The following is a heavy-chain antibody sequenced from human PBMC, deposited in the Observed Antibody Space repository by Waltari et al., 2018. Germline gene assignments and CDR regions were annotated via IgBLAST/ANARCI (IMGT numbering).Heavy chain of an antibody. CDR1: GYSFTSYW. CDR3: ATELPGGWFDP. J-gene: IGHJ5*02. Sequence: VQLVQSGAEVKKPGESLKISCKGSGYSFTSYWIGWVRQMPGKGLEWMGGFDPEDGETIYAQKFQGRVTMTEDTSTDTAYMELSSLRSEDTAVYYCATELPGGWFDPWGQGTLVTVSS. V-gene: IGHV1-24*01. D-gene: IGHD7-27*01. CDR2: FDPEDGET.